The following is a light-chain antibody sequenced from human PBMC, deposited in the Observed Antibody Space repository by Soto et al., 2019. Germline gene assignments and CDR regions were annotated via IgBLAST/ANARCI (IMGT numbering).Light chain of an antibody. V-gene: IGKV3-15*01. CDR3: QQSYSTLWT. CDR2: GAS. Sequence: EIVMTQSPATLSVSPGERATLSSRASESVSSNLAWYQQKLGQAPRLLIYGASTRATGIPARFSGSGSETEFTLTIRSLQSEDFATYYCQQSYSTLWTFGQGTKVDIK. CDR1: ESVSSN. J-gene: IGKJ1*01.